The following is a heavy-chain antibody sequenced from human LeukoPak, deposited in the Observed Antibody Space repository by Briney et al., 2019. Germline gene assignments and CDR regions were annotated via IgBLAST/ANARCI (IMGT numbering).Heavy chain of an antibody. Sequence: SVKVSCKASGGTFSSYAISWVRQAPGQGLEWMGRIIPIFGTRNYAQKFQGRVTIITDESTSTAYMELSSLRSEDTAVYYCARDTRRQSSSGYYLMDAFDIWGQGTMVTVSS. CDR1: GGTFSSYA. CDR2: IIPIFGTR. J-gene: IGHJ3*02. CDR3: ARDTRRQSSSGYYLMDAFDI. D-gene: IGHD3-22*01. V-gene: IGHV1-69*05.